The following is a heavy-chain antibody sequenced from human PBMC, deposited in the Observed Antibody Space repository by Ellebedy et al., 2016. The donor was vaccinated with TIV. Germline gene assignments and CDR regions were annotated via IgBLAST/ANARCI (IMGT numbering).Heavy chain of an antibody. D-gene: IGHD2-15*01. CDR1: GYAFKNYA. J-gene: IGHJ6*02. CDR2: IHVGRGNT. V-gene: IGHV1-3*01. Sequence: ASVKVSCXASGYAFKNYAIHWVRQAPGQRPEWLGWIHVGRGNTKFSQKFQDRVTITGDTSANTAYMQLSSLRSEDTAMYYCARDGFCNGEYCPPDYHHYGMDVWGQGTAVTVSS. CDR3: ARDGFCNGEYCPPDYHHYGMDV.